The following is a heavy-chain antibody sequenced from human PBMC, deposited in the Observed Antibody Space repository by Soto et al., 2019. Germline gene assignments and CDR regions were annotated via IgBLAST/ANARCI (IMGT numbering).Heavy chain of an antibody. Sequence: EVQLVQSGGGLVQPGGSLKLSCAASGFTFSGSTVHWVRQASGEGLQWVGRIRSKANDYATTYIASVKGRFTISRDDSRNTAYLEMNHLKTEDTAVYYCTGGYCTGGTCYSGYFQHWGQGALVTVFS. CDR3: TGGYCTGGTCYSGYFQH. CDR2: IRSKANDYAT. D-gene: IGHD2-15*01. V-gene: IGHV3-73*02. CDR1: GFTFSGST. J-gene: IGHJ1*01.